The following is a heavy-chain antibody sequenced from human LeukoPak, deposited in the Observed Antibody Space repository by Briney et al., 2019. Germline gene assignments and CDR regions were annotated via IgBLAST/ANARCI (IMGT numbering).Heavy chain of an antibody. CDR2: IYYSGIT. CDR1: GGSISSGGYY. J-gene: IGHJ6*02. Sequence: SQTLSLTCTVSGGSISSGGYYWGWIRQPPGKGLEWIGSIYYSGITYDNPSLKSRVTTSVVTSNNQFSLKPTSVTAADTAVYYCARQGYSSSSGGQVLYGMDVWGQGATVTVSS. D-gene: IGHD6-6*01. V-gene: IGHV4-39*01. CDR3: ARQGYSSSSGGQVLYGMDV.